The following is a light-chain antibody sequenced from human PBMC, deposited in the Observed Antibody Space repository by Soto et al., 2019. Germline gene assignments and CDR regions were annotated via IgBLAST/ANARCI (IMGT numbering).Light chain of an antibody. Sequence: EIAMPQYPSTLSGSPGERATLSCGASQSVSSTLAWYQQKPGQAPRLLVYGASTRATGIPDRFSGSGSGTDFTLTISSLEPEDFAVYYCQQRSNWPPITFGQGTRLEIK. CDR1: QSVSST. V-gene: IGKV3-11*01. CDR2: GAS. CDR3: QQRSNWPPIT. J-gene: IGKJ5*01.